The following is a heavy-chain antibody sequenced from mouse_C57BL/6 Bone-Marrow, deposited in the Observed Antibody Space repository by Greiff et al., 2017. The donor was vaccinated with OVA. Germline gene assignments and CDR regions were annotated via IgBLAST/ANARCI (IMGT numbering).Heavy chain of an antibody. V-gene: IGHV5-17*01. CDR2: FSSGSSTI. D-gene: IGHD4-1*01. Sequence: EVMLVESGGGLVKPGGSLKLSCAASGFTFSDYGMHWVRQAPEKGLEWVAYFSSGSSTIYYADTVKGRFTFTTANAKNTLFLQMTSLRSEDTAMYYCVTGFYAMDYWGRGTSVTVSA. J-gene: IGHJ4*01. CDR3: VTGFYAMDY. CDR1: GFTFSDYG.